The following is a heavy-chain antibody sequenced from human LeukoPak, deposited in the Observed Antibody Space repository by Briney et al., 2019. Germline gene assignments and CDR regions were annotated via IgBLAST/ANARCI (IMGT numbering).Heavy chain of an antibody. CDR1: GFTFSNVW. D-gene: IGHD2-21*01. CDR3: VTDLVIKGYFDY. J-gene: IGHJ4*02. Sequence: GGSLRLSCAASGFTFSNVWMSWVRQVPGKGLEWVGRIRRKTDGETTDHAAPVKGRFTISRDDSKNTLYLQMNSLKTEDTAVYYCVTDLVIKGYFDYWGQGALVTVSS. CDR2: IRRKTDGETT. V-gene: IGHV3-15*01.